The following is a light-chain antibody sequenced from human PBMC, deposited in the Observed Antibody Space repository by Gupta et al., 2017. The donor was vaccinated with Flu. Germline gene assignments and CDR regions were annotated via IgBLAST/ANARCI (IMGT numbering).Light chain of an antibody. V-gene: IGKV1-33*01. Sequence: ASVGDRVTITCQASQGITTYLNWYQQKPGKAPKLLIYDASRLGPGVPSRFIGSGYGTDFSFTINNLLPEDIGTYYCQQYPGTFGQGTKLEIK. CDR1: QGITTY. CDR3: QQYPGT. J-gene: IGKJ2*02. CDR2: DAS.